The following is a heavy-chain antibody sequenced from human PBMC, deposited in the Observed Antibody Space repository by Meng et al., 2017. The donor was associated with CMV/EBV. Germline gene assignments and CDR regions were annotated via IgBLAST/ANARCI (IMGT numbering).Heavy chain of an antibody. J-gene: IGHJ6*02. CDR2: INPSGGST. V-gene: IGHV1-46*01. CDR3: ARDSITRTWDYYYGLDV. CDR1: GYTFTSYY. D-gene: IGHD3-16*01. Sequence: ASVKVSCKASGYTFTSYYMHWVRQAPGQGLEWMGIINPSGGSTSYAQKCQGRVTMTRDTSTSTVYMELSSLRSEDTAVYYCARDSITRTWDYYYGLDVWGQGTTVTVSS.